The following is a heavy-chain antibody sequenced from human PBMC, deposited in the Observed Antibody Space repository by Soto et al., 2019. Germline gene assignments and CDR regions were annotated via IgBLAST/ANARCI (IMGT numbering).Heavy chain of an antibody. J-gene: IGHJ4*02. CDR3: VTAGVNTGASSLGYFNY. CDR1: GLNFRGYG. V-gene: IGHV3-33*01. Sequence: QVQLVESGGGVVQPGTSLRLSCAASGLNFRGYGFHWVRQAPGKGLDWVAVIWDDGSKKFYADSVKGRFTFSRDDSRNTLFLQINSLRDEDTAIYYCVTAGVNTGASSLGYFNYWGQGTLVTVSS. D-gene: IGHD5-12*01. CDR2: IWDDGSKK.